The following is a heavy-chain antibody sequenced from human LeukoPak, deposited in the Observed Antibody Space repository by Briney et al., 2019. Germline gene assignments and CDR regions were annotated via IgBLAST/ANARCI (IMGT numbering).Heavy chain of an antibody. D-gene: IGHD2-2*01. J-gene: IGHJ5*02. CDR2: INHSGST. V-gene: IGHV4-34*01. CDR1: GGSFSGYY. CDR3: ARAHSTRRWFDP. Sequence: SETLSLTCALYGGSFSGYYWSWICQPPGKGLEWIGEINHSGSTKYNPSLKSRVTISVDTSKNQFSLKLSSVTAADTAVYYCARAHSTRRWFDPRGQGTLVTVSS.